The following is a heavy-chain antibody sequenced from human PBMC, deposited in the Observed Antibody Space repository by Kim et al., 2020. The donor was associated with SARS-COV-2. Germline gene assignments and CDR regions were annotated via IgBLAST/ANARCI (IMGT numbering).Heavy chain of an antibody. CDR2: IYYSGST. CDR3: ARHVRSGVVSARLTPEFDP. Sequence: SETLSLTCTVSGGSISSSSYYWGWIRQPPGKGLEWIGSIYYSGSTYYNPSLKSRVTISVDTSKNQFSLKLSSVTAADTAVYYCARHVRSGVVSARLTPEFDPWGQGTLVTVSS. J-gene: IGHJ5*02. CDR1: GGSISSSSYY. D-gene: IGHD2-21*01. V-gene: IGHV4-39*01.